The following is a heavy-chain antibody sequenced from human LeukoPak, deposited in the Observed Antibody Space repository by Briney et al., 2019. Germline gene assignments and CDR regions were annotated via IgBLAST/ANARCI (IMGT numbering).Heavy chain of an antibody. CDR3: AKAQLGEYNWFDP. J-gene: IGHJ5*02. CDR1: GFTFSSYA. CDR2: ISGSGGST. D-gene: IGHD6-13*01. Sequence: PGGSPRLSCAASGFTFSSYAMSWVCQAPGKGLEWFSAISGSGGSTYYADSVKGRFTISRDNSKNTLYLQMNSLRAEDTAVYYCAKAQLGEYNWFDPWGRGTLVTVSS. V-gene: IGHV3-23*01.